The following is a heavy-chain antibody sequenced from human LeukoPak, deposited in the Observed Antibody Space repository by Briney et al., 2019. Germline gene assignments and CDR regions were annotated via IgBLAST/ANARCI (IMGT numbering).Heavy chain of an antibody. CDR2: INPNSGGT. J-gene: IGHJ4*02. CDR1: GCTFTGYY. V-gene: IGHV1-2*02. Sequence: ASVKVSCKASGCTFTGYYMHWVRQAPGQGLEWMGWINPNSGGTNYAQKFQGRVTMTRDTSISTAYMELSRLRSDDTAVYYCARNSIVVVPAAMGYWGQGTLVTVSS. D-gene: IGHD2-2*01. CDR3: ARNSIVVVPAAMGY.